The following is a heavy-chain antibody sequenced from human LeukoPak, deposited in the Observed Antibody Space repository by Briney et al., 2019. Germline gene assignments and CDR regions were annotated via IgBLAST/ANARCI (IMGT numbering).Heavy chain of an antibody. CDR2: INPNSGGT. J-gene: IGHJ4*02. D-gene: IGHD5-12*01. CDR1: GYIFTGYY. CDR3: ARVTVATIPLYFDY. Sequence: ASVKVSCKASGYIFTGYYMHWVRQAPGQGLEWMGWINPNSGGTNYAQKFQGRVTMTRDTSISTAYMELSRLRSDDTAVYYCARVTVATIPLYFDYWGQGTLVTVSS. V-gene: IGHV1-2*02.